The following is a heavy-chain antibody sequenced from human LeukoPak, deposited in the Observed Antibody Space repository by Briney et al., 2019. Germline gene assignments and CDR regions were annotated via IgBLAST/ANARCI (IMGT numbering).Heavy chain of an antibody. CDR2: IYYSGST. J-gene: IGHJ4*02. CDR1: GGSLSNSNYY. CDR3: ARHMGGTTYDH. Sequence: SQTLSLTCTVSGGSLSNSNYYWGWLRQPPGPGLEWIGYIYYSGSTYYNPSLKSRVTISVDTSKNQFSLKLSSVTAADTAVFYCARHMGGTTYDHWGQGTRVTVSS. V-gene: IGHV4-30-4*01. D-gene: IGHD1-7*01.